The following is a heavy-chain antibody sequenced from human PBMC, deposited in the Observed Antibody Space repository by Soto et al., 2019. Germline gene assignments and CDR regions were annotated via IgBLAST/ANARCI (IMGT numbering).Heavy chain of an antibody. CDR3: ASHREGGLIYYDSSGYYWPRYYYYGMDV. CDR2: IIPIFGTA. Sequence: SVKVSCKASGGTFSSYAISWVRQAPGQGLEWMGGIIPIFGTANYAQKFQGRVTITADESTSTAYMELSSLRSEDTAVYYCASHREGGLIYYDSSGYYWPRYYYYGMDVWGQGTTVT. D-gene: IGHD3-22*01. CDR1: GGTFSSYA. J-gene: IGHJ6*02. V-gene: IGHV1-69*13.